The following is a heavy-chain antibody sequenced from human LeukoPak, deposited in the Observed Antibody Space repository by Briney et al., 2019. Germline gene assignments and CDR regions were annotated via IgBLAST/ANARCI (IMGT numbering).Heavy chain of an antibody. CDR1: GYTFTGYY. J-gene: IGHJ6*03. V-gene: IGHV1-2*02. CDR3: ARVGLEQWLVRDYYYYMDV. Sequence: GASVKVSCKASGYTFTGYYMHWVRQAPGQGLEWMGWINPNSGGTNYAQKFQGRVTMTRDTSISTAYMELSRLRSGDTAVYYCARVGLEQWLVRDYYYYMDVWGKGTTVTISS. D-gene: IGHD6-19*01. CDR2: INPNSGGT.